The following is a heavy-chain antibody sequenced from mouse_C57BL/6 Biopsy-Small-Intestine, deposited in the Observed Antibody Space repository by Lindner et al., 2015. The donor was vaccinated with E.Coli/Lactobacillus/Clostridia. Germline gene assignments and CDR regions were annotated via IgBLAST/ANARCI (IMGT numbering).Heavy chain of an antibody. Sequence: VKVSCKASGYPFIGYYIEWVRQAPGQGLQWMGRINPNSGVTNYAQSFQGRVTMTRDASITTAYMELSSLRSDDTAIFYCARVEGSAPKAATASWIWGQGTMVTVSS. CDR1: GYPFIGYY. D-gene: IGHD6-1*01. CDR3: ARVEGSAPKAATASWI. V-gene: IGHV1-53*01. CDR2: INPNSGVT. J-gene: IGHJ3*01.